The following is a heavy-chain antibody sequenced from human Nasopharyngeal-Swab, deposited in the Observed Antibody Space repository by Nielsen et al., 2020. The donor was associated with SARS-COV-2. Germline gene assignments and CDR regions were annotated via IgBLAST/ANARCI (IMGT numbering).Heavy chain of an antibody. D-gene: IGHD3-10*01. CDR1: GFPFSSYD. V-gene: IGHV3-13*01. Sequence: GGSLRLSCAASGFPFSSYDMHWVRQATGKGLEWVSAIGTAGDTYYPGSVKGRFTISRENAKNSLCLQMNSLRAGDTAVYYCARVSYYGSGSYYPPLYWYFDLWGRGTLVTVSS. CDR3: ARVSYYGSGSYYPPLYWYFDL. CDR2: IGTAGDT. J-gene: IGHJ2*01.